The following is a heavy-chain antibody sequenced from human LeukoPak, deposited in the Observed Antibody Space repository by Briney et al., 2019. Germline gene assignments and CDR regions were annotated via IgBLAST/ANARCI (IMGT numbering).Heavy chain of an antibody. D-gene: IGHD6-13*01. CDR2: IWSDGSNQ. CDR3: ARDQRAKQQLVPYDY. CDR1: GFTFSIYG. Sequence: GGSLRLSCAASGFTFSIYGMHWVRQAPGKGLEWVAVIWSDGSNQFYPDSVKGRFTISRDNSKNTLYLQMNSLRAEDTAVYYCARDQRAKQQLVPYDYWGQGALVTVSS. J-gene: IGHJ4*02. V-gene: IGHV3-33*01.